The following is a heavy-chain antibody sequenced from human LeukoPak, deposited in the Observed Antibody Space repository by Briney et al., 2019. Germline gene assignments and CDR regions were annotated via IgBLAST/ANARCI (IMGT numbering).Heavy chain of an antibody. CDR3: AREGAARNFDY. CDR1: GGSISSGTYY. CDR2: IYTSGST. J-gene: IGHJ4*02. V-gene: IGHV4-61*02. Sequence: PSETLSLTCTVSGGSISSGTYYWTWIRQPAGKGLEWIGRIYTSGSTNFNPSLKSRVSISLDTSQNQFSLKLSSVTAADTAVYYCAREGAARNFDYWGQGILVTVPS. D-gene: IGHD6-6*01.